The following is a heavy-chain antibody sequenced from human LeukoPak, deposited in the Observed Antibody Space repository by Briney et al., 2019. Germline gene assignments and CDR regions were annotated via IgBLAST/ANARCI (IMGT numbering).Heavy chain of an antibody. V-gene: IGHV3-7*01. CDR3: ARLMAETYYYDSSGQTTLDY. CDR2: IKGDGSEK. J-gene: IGHJ4*02. Sequence: GGSLRLSCAASGFTFSSYWMTWVRQAPGKGLEWVGNIKGDGSEKYYVDSVKGRFTISRDNAKNSLYLQMNSLRAEDTAVYYCARLMAETYYYDSSGQTTLDYWGQGTLVTVSS. D-gene: IGHD3-22*01. CDR1: GFTFSSYW.